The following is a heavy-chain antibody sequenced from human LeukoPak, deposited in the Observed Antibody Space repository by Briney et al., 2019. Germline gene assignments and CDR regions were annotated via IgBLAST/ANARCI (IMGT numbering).Heavy chain of an antibody. J-gene: IGHJ4*02. CDR2: IYTSGST. CDR1: GGSISSGSYY. Sequence: SETLSLTCTVSGGSISSGSYYWSWIRQPAGKGLEWIGRIYTSGSTNYNPSLKSRVTMSVDTSKNQFSLKLSSVTAADTAVYYCARDQGIAAAGHPIDYWGQGTLVTVSS. V-gene: IGHV4-61*02. D-gene: IGHD6-13*01. CDR3: ARDQGIAAAGHPIDY.